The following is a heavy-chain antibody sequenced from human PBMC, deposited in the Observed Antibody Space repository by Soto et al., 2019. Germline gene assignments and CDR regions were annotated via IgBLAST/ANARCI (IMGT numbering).Heavy chain of an antibody. J-gene: IGHJ4*02. CDR1: GYTFKEFG. V-gene: IGHV1-18*01. CDR2: ISGHNGNT. D-gene: IGHD5-18*01. Sequence: HLVQPGNEVSKPGASVRVSCKASGYTFKEFGITWVRQAPGQVLQWVGRISGHNGNTEYALHFRGRVTLTTDASTNTAYMDLTSLTCDDTAVYYCAIDVGYSQADYFDDWGQGTLVTVSS. CDR3: AIDVGYSQADYFDD.